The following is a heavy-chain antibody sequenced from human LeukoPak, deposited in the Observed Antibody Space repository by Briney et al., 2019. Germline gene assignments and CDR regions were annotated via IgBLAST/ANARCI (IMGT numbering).Heavy chain of an antibody. D-gene: IGHD4-17*01. CDR1: GYTFTGYY. Sequence: ASVKVSCKASGYTFTGYYMHWVRQAPGQGLEWMGWINPNSGGTNYAQKFQGRVTMTRDTSISRAYMELSRLRSDDTAVYYCARELNDYGDAFDYWGQGTLVTVSS. J-gene: IGHJ4*02. CDR3: ARELNDYGDAFDY. CDR2: INPNSGGT. V-gene: IGHV1-2*02.